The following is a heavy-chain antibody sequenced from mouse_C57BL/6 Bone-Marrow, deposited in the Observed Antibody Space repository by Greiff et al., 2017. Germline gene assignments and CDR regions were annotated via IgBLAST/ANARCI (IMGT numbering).Heavy chain of an antibody. V-gene: IGHV5-4*01. Sequence: EVQVVESGGGLVKPGGSLKLSCAASGFTFSSYAMSWVRQTPEKRLEWVATICDGGSYTYYPDNVKGRFTISRDTAKNNLYLQMSHLKSKDTAMYYCARNAFAYWGQGTLVTVSA. CDR3: ARNAFAY. J-gene: IGHJ3*01. CDR2: ICDGGSYT. CDR1: GFTFSSYA.